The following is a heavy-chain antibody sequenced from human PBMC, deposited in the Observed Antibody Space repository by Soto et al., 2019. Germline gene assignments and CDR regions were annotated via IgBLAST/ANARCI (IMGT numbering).Heavy chain of an antibody. CDR1: GGTFSSYA. D-gene: IGHD2-2*01. Sequence: SVKVSCKASGGTFSSYAISWVRQAPGQGLEWMGGIIPIFGTANYAQKFQGRVTITADESTSTAYMELSSLRSEDTAVYYCAREIVVVPAARGSGYYYGMDVWGQGTTVTVSS. CDR3: AREIVVVPAARGSGYYYGMDV. CDR2: IIPIFGTA. J-gene: IGHJ6*02. V-gene: IGHV1-69*13.